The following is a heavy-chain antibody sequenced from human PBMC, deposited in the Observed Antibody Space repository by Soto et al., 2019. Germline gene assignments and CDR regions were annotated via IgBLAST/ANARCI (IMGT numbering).Heavy chain of an antibody. CDR3: AAALHDYGDYVGFYFDY. J-gene: IGHJ4*02. CDR1: GFNFTSSA. CDR2: IVVGSGNT. Sequence: QMPLVQSGPEVKKPGTSVKVSCKASGFNFTSSAVQWVRQARGQRLELIGWIVVGSGNTNYAQKFQERVTITRDMSTSTAYMELSSLTSEDTAVYYCAAALHDYGDYVGFYFDYWGQGTLVTVSS. D-gene: IGHD4-17*01. V-gene: IGHV1-58*01.